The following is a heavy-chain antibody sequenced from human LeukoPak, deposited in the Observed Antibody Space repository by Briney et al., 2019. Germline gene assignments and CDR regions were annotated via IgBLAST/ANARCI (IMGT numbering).Heavy chain of an antibody. Sequence: GGSLRLSCAASGFTFSSYWMHWVRQAPGKGLVWVSRINSDGSSTSYADSVKGRFTISRDNAKNSLYLQMNSLRAEDTAVYYCASTTPAYCSSTSCLMGGWFDPWGQGTLVTVSS. CDR1: GFTFSSYW. J-gene: IGHJ5*02. V-gene: IGHV3-74*01. CDR3: ASTTPAYCSSTSCLMGGWFDP. D-gene: IGHD2-2*01. CDR2: INSDGSST.